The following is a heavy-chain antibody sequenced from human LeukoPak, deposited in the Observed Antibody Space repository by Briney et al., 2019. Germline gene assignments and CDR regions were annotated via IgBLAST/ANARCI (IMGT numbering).Heavy chain of an antibody. Sequence: SETLSLTCTVSGGSISSYYWSWIRQPPGKGLEWIGYIYYSGSTYYNPSLKSRVTISVDTSKNQFSLKLSSVTAADTAVYYCARDVIYDILTGYYRAHYGMDVWGQGTTVTVSS. CDR1: GGSISSYY. CDR2: IYYSGST. J-gene: IGHJ6*02. CDR3: ARDVIYDILTGYYRAHYGMDV. V-gene: IGHV4-59*12. D-gene: IGHD3-9*01.